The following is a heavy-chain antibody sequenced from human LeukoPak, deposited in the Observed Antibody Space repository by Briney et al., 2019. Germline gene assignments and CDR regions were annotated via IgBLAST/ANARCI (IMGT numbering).Heavy chain of an antibody. CDR3: ARGGVNYDILTGYWGDAFDI. CDR2: ISIRSSSI. D-gene: IGHD3-9*01. J-gene: IGHJ3*02. Sequence: PGGSLRLSCAASEFTFSTYSMSWVRQAPGKGLERVSYISIRSSSIYYADSVKGRFTISRDNAKNSLYLQMNSLRDEDTAVYYCARGGVNYDILTGYWGDAFDIWGQGTMVTVSS. V-gene: IGHV3-48*02. CDR1: EFTFSTYS.